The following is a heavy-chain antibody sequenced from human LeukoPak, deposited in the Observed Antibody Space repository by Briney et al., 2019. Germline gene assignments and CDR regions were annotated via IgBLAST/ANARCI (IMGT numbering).Heavy chain of an antibody. CDR1: GGTFSTYG. V-gene: IGHV1-69*05. J-gene: IGHJ3*02. CDR3: ARGVYDYVWGTYRPRTFDI. CDR2: IIPLSGTA. Sequence: GASVKVSCKASGGTFSTYGTSWVRQAPGKGPEWMGGIIPLSGTANYAQKFRDRVTITTDESTTIVYMDLSSLRSEDTAVYYCARGVYDYVWGTYRPRTFDIWGQGTMVTVSS. D-gene: IGHD3-16*02.